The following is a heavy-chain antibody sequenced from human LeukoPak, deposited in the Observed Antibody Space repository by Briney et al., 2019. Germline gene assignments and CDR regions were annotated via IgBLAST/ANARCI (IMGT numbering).Heavy chain of an antibody. CDR1: GYTFITYW. CDR3: ARPDDYGGKPSAFDI. V-gene: IGHV5-51*01. CDR2: IYPGDSDT. Sequence: GESLKISFKGSGYTFITYWIAWVRQMPGKGLEWMRIIYPGDSDTRYSPSFQGQVTISADKSITNAYLQWNSLKASDTAMYYCARPDDYGGKPSAFDIWGQGTMVTVSS. D-gene: IGHD4-23*01. J-gene: IGHJ3*02.